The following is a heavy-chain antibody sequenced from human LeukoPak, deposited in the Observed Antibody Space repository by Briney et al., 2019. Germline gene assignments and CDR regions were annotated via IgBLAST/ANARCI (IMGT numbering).Heavy chain of an antibody. Sequence: KAGGSLRLSCVASGFTFSSYTMNWVRQAPGKGLEWVSSIAGSSGYISYADSVKGRFTISRDNAKKSLYLQMTSLTAEDTAVYYCARDRGAYCGGDCYLGFDYWGRGTLVTVSS. D-gene: IGHD2-21*02. CDR1: GFTFSSYT. J-gene: IGHJ4*01. V-gene: IGHV3-21*01. CDR2: IAGSSGYI. CDR3: ARDRGAYCGGDCYLGFDY.